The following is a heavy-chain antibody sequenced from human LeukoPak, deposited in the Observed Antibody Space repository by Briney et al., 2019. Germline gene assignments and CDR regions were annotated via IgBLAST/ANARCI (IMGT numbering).Heavy chain of an antibody. CDR2: TYYRSKWST. CDR1: GDSVSSNGAA. D-gene: IGHD1-14*01. CDR3: ARAATRTGWFDP. Sequence: SQTLSLTCAISGDSVSSNGAAWHWIRQSPSRGLEWLGRTYYRSKWSTDYAVSVKSRITINSDTSKNQFSLQLNSMTPEDTAVYYCARAATRTGWFDPWGQGTLVTVSS. J-gene: IGHJ5*02. V-gene: IGHV6-1*01.